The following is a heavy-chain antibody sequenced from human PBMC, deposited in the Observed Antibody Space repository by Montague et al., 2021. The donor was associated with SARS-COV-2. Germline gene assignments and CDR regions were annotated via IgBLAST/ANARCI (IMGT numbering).Heavy chain of an antibody. CDR2: IYTWCYV. J-gene: IGHJ2*01. CDR1: GDSISRYY. CDR3: ARAIWHLDV. Sequence: SETLSLTCSVSGDSISRYYWSWIRLPDGKGLEWIGWIYTWCYVNNNPPPPSGVSMSVDTSKSQVSLNVTSVTAADTAVYYCARAIWHLDVWGRGILVTVSS. V-gene: IGHV4-4*07.